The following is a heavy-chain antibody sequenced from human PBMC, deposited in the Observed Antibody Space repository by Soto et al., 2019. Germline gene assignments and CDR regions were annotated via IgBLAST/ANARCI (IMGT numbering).Heavy chain of an antibody. CDR2: IYRTGST. J-gene: IGHJ4*02. D-gene: IGHD1-7*01. Sequence: PSETLSLTCAVSGGSFTSNNWWTWVRQPPGQGLEWIGEIYRTGSTNYNPSLKSRVTISLDKSEHQFSLKVTSLTAADMAVYYCASRDPGTSVDYWGQGTLVTVSS. V-gene: IGHV4-4*02. CDR3: ASRDPGTSVDY. CDR1: GGSFTSNNW.